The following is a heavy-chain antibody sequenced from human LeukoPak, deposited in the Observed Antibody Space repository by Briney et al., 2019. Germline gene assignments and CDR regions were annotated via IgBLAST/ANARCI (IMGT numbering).Heavy chain of an antibody. V-gene: IGHV1-8*03. D-gene: IGHD5-24*01. J-gene: IGHJ4*02. Sequence: ASVKVSCKASGYTFTSYDINWVRQATGQGLEWMGWMNPNSGNTGYAQKFQDRVTITRNTSINTAYMELSSLRSEDTAVYYCARVGRWPQGYFDYWGQGTLVTVSS. CDR3: ARVGRWPQGYFDY. CDR1: GYTFTSYD. CDR2: MNPNSGNT.